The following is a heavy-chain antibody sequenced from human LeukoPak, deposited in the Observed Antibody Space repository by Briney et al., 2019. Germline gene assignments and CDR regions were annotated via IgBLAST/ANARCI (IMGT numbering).Heavy chain of an antibody. Sequence: GALRLSCAASGFTFSSYTMTWVRQAPGKGLEWVSSISSSSTYIFYADSVKGRFTISRDNAKNSLYLQMNSLRAEDTAVYYCAREAMVRAIDYWGQGTLVTVSS. CDR3: AREAMVRAIDY. CDR1: GFTFSSYT. V-gene: IGHV3-21*01. CDR2: ISSSSTYI. D-gene: IGHD3-10*01. J-gene: IGHJ4*02.